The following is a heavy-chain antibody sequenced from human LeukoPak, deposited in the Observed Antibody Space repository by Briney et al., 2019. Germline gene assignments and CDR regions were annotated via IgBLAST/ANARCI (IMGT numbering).Heavy chain of an antibody. V-gene: IGHV1-18*01. Sequence: EASVTVSCKASGYTFTDNGISWVRQAPGEGLEWMGWISANSGKTNYAQRFQGRVTMTRETSSSTVYMELRSLRSDDTAVYFCARDKNYRFDYWGQGTLVSVTS. J-gene: IGHJ4*02. CDR3: ARDKNYRFDY. CDR1: GYTFTDNG. CDR2: ISANSGKT. D-gene: IGHD3-16*02.